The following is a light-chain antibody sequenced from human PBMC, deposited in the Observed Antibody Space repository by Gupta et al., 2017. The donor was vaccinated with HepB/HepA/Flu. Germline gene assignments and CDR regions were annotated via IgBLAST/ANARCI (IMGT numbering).Light chain of an antibody. J-gene: IGLJ2*01. Sequence: QSALTQPASVSGSPGQSITISCTGTSSDVGGYNYVSWYQQHPGKAPKLMIYDGSNRPSGVSNRFSGSKSGNTASLTIAGLQAEDEADYYCSSYTSSFVFGGGTKLTVL. CDR2: DGS. CDR3: SSYTSSFV. CDR1: SSDVGGYNY. V-gene: IGLV2-14*01.